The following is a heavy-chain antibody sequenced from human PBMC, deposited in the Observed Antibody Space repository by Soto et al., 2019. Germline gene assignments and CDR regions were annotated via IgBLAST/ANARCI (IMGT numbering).Heavy chain of an antibody. V-gene: IGHV3-74*01. Sequence: QPGGSLRLSCAASGFTFNNYAMNWVRQAPGKGLMWISRIINTGTSTYYADSVKGRFTVSRDNAKKTMSLQMNNLRAEDTAVYYCATWRGGYTYGLDYWGQGTPVTVSS. J-gene: IGHJ4*02. D-gene: IGHD5-18*01. CDR2: IINTGTST. CDR1: GFTFNNYA. CDR3: ATWRGGYTYGLDY.